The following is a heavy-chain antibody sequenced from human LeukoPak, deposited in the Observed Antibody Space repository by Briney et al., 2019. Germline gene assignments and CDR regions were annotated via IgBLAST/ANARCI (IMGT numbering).Heavy chain of an antibody. CDR1: GDSISSTNYY. CDR3: ARDSCSSTSCRKKFDN. V-gene: IGHV4-39*07. D-gene: IGHD2-2*01. Sequence: SETLSLTCTVSGDSISSTNYYWGWVRQPPGKGLEWIGSIYFSGSTYYNPSLKSRVNISVETSKVQFSLKLSSVTAADTAVYYCARDSCSSTSCRKKFDNWGQGTLVTVSS. CDR2: IYFSGST. J-gene: IGHJ4*02.